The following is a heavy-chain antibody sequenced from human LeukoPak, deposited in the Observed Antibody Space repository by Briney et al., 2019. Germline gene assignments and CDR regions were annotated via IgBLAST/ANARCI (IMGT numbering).Heavy chain of an antibody. V-gene: IGHV3-13*01. CDR1: GFTFSSYD. CDR3: ARGAIWFGESGEAFDI. Sequence: GGSLRLSCAASGFTFSSYDMHWVRQATGKGLEWVSAIGTAGDTYYPGSVKGRFSISRENAKNSLYLQMNSLRAGDTAVYYCARGAIWFGESGEAFDIWGQGTMVTVSS. J-gene: IGHJ3*02. CDR2: IGTAGDT. D-gene: IGHD3-10*01.